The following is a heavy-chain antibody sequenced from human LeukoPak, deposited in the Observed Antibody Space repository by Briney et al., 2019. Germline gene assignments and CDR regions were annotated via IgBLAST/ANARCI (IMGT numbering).Heavy chain of an antibody. Sequence: PGGSLRLSCADSGITLSNYGMTWVRQAPGKGLEWVAGISDTGGRTNYADSVKGRFTISRDNPKNTLYLQMNSLRAEDTAVYFCAKRGVVIRVILVGFHKEAYYFDSWGQGALVTVSS. V-gene: IGHV3-23*01. J-gene: IGHJ4*02. D-gene: IGHD3-10*01. CDR3: AKRGVVIRVILVGFHKEAYYFDS. CDR1: GITLSNYG. CDR2: ISDTGGRT.